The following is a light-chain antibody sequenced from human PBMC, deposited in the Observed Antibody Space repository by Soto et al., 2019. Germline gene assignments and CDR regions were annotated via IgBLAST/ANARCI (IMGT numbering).Light chain of an antibody. Sequence: EIVLTQSPGTLSLSPGEGATLSCRASQSVRNNYLAWYQQKPGQAPRLLISGASSRATSVQDRFSGSGSGTDFTLTISRLESEDFAVYYCQRYGSSPPHTFGQGTRLEIK. CDR3: QRYGSSPPHT. J-gene: IGKJ2*01. CDR1: QSVRNNY. V-gene: IGKV3-20*01. CDR2: GAS.